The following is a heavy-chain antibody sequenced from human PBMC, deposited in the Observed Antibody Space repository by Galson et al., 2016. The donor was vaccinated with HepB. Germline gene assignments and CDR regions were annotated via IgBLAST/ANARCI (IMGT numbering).Heavy chain of an antibody. CDR3: SSAAYHYGSNGYYFAY. D-gene: IGHD3-22*01. CDR2: IKQDGSEK. Sequence: SLRLSCAASGFTFSDYWVAWVRQTPGEGLEWLANIKQDGSEKYYVDSVKGRFTISRDNAKNSLYLQMTSLRPEDTAVYYCSSAAYHYGSNGYYFAYWGQGTLVTVAS. J-gene: IGHJ4*02. V-gene: IGHV3-7*05. CDR1: GFTFSDYW.